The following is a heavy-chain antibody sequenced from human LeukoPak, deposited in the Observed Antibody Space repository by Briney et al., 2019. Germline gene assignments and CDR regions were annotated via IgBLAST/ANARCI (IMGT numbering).Heavy chain of an antibody. CDR2: ISAYNGNT. CDR1: GYTFTSYG. V-gene: IGHV1-18*04. D-gene: IGHD2-2*01. J-gene: IGHJ4*02. Sequence: GASVKVSCKASGYTFTSYGISWVRQAPGQGLEWMGWISAYNGNTNYAQKLQGRVTMTTDTSTSTAYMELRSLRSDDTAVYYCARAVGEIVVVSAAMDYWGQGTLVTVSS. CDR3: ARAVGEIVVVSAAMDY.